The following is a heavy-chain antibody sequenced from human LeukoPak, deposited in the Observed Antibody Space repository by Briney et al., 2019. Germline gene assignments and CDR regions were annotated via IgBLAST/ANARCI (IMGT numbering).Heavy chain of an antibody. CDR2: ISSSSSTT. Sequence: GGSLRLSCATSGFTFSRYGMNWVRQAAGKGLEWVSYISSSSSTTYYTDSVKGRFTISRDNAKNSQYLQMNSLSAEDTAVYYCARDLCSSDSCSIDYWGQGTLVTVSS. CDR1: GFTFSRYG. CDR3: ARDLCSSDSCSIDY. V-gene: IGHV3-48*01. J-gene: IGHJ4*02. D-gene: IGHD2-15*01.